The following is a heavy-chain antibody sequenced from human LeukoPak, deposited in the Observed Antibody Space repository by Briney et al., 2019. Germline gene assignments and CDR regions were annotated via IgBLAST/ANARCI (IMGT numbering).Heavy chain of an antibody. CDR1: GFTFSSHW. CDR2: INGDESST. J-gene: IGHJ4*02. V-gene: IGHV3-74*01. CDR3: ARDHGDYYFDD. Sequence: GGSLRLSCAASGFTFSSHWMHWVRQAPGKGLMWVSRINGDESSTNYADSVKGRFTISRDNAKNTLYLQMNSLRAEDTAVYFCARDHGDYYFDDWGQGTLATVSS. D-gene: IGHD4-17*01.